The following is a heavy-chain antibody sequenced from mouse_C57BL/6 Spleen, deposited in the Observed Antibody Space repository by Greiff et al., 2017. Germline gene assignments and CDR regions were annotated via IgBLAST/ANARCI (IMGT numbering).Heavy chain of an antibody. V-gene: IGHV1-66*01. D-gene: IGHD2-4*01. CDR3: ARWDYYDYEGGAMDY. CDR1: GYSFTSYY. CDR2: IYPGSGNT. J-gene: IGHJ4*01. Sequence: VQLKQSGPELVKPGASVKISCKASGYSFTSYYIHWVKQRPGQGLEWIGWIYPGSGNTKYNEKFKGKATLTADTSSSTAYMQLSSLTSEDSAVYYCARWDYYDYEGGAMDYWGQGTSVTVSS.